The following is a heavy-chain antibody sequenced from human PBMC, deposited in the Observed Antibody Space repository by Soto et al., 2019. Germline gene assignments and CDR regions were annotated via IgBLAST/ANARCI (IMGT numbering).Heavy chain of an antibody. CDR3: AKKAWFGELTALDY. Sequence: PWGSLKLSSAASGLTFNSYGMHWVCQATGKGLEWVAVISYDGSNKYYADSVKGRFTISRDNSKNTLYLQMNSLRAEDTALYYCAKKAWFGELTALDYWGQGTLVTVSS. J-gene: IGHJ4*02. CDR2: ISYDGSNK. V-gene: IGHV3-30*18. D-gene: IGHD3-10*01. CDR1: GLTFNSYG.